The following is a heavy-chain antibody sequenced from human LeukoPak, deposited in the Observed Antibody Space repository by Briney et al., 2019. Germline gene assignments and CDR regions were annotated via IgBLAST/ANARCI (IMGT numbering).Heavy chain of an antibody. J-gene: IGHJ4*02. Sequence: GGSLRLSCEASGFTFSSYAMSWVRQAPGKGLEWVSSMSGSDSRTYYADSVKGRFTISRDNSKNTLYLQMNSLRAEDTAVYYCAKDLRSSYVSEYFDYWGQGTLVTVSS. V-gene: IGHV3-23*01. CDR1: GFTFSSYA. CDR2: MSGSDSRT. CDR3: AKDLRSSYVSEYFDY. D-gene: IGHD6-6*01.